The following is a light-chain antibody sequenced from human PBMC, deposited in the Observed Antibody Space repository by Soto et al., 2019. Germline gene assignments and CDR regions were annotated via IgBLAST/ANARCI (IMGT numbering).Light chain of an antibody. CDR1: SSDVGGYNY. CDR3: CSYGGSFYV. Sequence: QSALTQPHSVYGSPGQSVAISCSGTSSDVGGYNYVSWYQQHPGKAPKLIIFDVNKRPSGVPDRFAGSKSGSTASLTISGLQAEDEADYYCCSYGGSFYVVGTGTKLTVL. J-gene: IGLJ1*01. CDR2: DVN. V-gene: IGLV2-11*01.